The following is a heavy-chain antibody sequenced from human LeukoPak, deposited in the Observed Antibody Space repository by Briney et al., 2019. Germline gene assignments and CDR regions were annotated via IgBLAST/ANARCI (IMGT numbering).Heavy chain of an antibody. D-gene: IGHD4-17*01. CDR2: ISSSSSYI. V-gene: IGHV3-21*01. CDR3: ARGNDYGDYGDFDY. Sequence: GGSLRLSCAASGFTFSSYAMSWVRQAPGKGLEWVSSISSSSSYIYYADSVKGRFTISRDNAKNSLYLQMNSLRAEDTAVYYCARGNDYGDYGDFDYWGQGTLVTVSS. CDR1: GFTFSSYA. J-gene: IGHJ4*02.